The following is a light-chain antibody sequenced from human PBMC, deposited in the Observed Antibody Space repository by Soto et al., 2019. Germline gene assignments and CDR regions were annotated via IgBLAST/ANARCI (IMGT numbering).Light chain of an antibody. Sequence: SVVTQSPGALSVSPGEKATLSCRASQSVSSNYLAWYQQKPGQAPRLLIHSASSRATGIPDRFSGSGSGTDFTLIISRVEPEDFAVYYCQQYGGSPPQTFGQGTKVDIK. J-gene: IGKJ1*01. CDR1: QSVSSNY. CDR3: QQYGGSPPQT. CDR2: SAS. V-gene: IGKV3-20*01.